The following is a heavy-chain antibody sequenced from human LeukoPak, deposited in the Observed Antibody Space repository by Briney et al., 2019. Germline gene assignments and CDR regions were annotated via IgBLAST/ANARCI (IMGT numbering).Heavy chain of an antibody. CDR2: ISWNGGTI. CDR1: GFTFRDYA. D-gene: IGHD6-6*01. J-gene: IGHJ4*02. Sequence: PGGSLRLSCAASGFTFRDYAMHWVRQAPGKGLEWVSGISWNGGTIDYADSVKGRFTISRDNAKNSLYLQMNSLRPEDMALYYCAKGPTYSSSSLFDYWGQEILVAVSS. V-gene: IGHV3-9*03. CDR3: AKGPTYSSSSLFDY.